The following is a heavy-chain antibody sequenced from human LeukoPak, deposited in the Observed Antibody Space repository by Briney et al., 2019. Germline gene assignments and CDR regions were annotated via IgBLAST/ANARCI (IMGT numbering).Heavy chain of an antibody. CDR2: ISSDGGTK. D-gene: IGHD6-13*01. J-gene: IGHJ4*02. V-gene: IGHV3-30-3*01. CDR3: ARDLRAAADYFDY. Sequence: GGSLRLSCAASGFIFSNYPMHWVRQAPGKGLEWLAVISSDGGTKYYADSVKGRFTISRDNSKNTLYLQMNSLRAEDTAVYYCARDLRAAADYFDYWGQGTLVTVSS. CDR1: GFIFSNYP.